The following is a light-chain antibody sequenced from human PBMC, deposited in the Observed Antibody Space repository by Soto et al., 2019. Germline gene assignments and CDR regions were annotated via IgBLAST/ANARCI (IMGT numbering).Light chain of an antibody. V-gene: IGLV2-14*01. CDR2: EVS. Sequence: QSALTQPAAVSGSPGQSITISCTGTTSDVGYYNYVSWFQLHPGKAPKLLIYEVSNRPSGVSMRFSGSKSGNTASLTISGLQTEDEANYYCSSYTTSSTRVFGGGTKLTVL. J-gene: IGLJ3*02. CDR3: SSYTTSSTRV. CDR1: TSDVGYYNY.